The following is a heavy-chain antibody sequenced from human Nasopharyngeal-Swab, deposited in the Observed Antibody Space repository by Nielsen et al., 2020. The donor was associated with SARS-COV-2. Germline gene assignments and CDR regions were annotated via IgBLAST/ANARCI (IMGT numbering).Heavy chain of an antibody. CDR1: GDSISGGGYY. Sequence: SETLSLTCTVSGDSISGGGYYWSWVRQFPGKGLEWIGHIYPSGGTYYNPSLKSRFIISVDTSKNQFSLRLNSVTAADTAVYYCARQLGYSSGWYRALYFDYWGQGALVTVSS. CDR3: ARQLGYSSGWYRALYFDY. V-gene: IGHV4-31*03. J-gene: IGHJ4*02. CDR2: IYPSGGT. D-gene: IGHD6-19*01.